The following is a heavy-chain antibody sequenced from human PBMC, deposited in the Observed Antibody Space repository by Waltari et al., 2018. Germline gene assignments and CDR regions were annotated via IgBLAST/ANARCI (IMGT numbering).Heavy chain of an antibody. Sequence: QVQLVESGGGVVQPGGSLRLSCAASGFTFSSYGMHWVRQAPGKGLEWVAFIRYDGSNKYYADSVKGRFTITRDNSKNTLYLQMNGLGAEDTAVYYCAKRSGVGYFDYWGQGTLVTVSS. J-gene: IGHJ4*02. CDR2: IRYDGSNK. V-gene: IGHV3-30*02. D-gene: IGHD3-10*01. CDR3: AKRSGVGYFDY. CDR1: GFTFSSYG.